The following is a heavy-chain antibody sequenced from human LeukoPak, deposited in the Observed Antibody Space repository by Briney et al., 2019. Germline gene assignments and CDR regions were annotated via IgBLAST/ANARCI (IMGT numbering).Heavy chain of an antibody. D-gene: IGHD5-24*01. CDR1: GYTFTNYY. Sequence: GASVKVSCKASGYTFTNYYIHWVRQAPEQGLEWMGLINPGGDNTDYAQNFQGRVTMTRDTSTSTVYMGLSSLRSEDTAVYYCARIRDGYNDAYDIWGQGTMVTVSS. CDR2: INPGGDNT. CDR3: ARIRDGYNDAYDI. V-gene: IGHV1-46*01. J-gene: IGHJ3*02.